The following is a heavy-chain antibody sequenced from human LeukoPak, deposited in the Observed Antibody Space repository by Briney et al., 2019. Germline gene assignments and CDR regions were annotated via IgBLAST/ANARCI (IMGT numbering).Heavy chain of an antibody. CDR2: INQDGSQK. Sequence: GGSLRLSCAASGFTSSNYWMSWVRQAPGKGLEWVGNINQDGSQKYYVDSVKGRFTLSRDIAENSLFLQLNSLRSDDTAVYYCAREEGLFGVVTIDYWGQGTLVTVSS. J-gene: IGHJ4*02. V-gene: IGHV3-7*03. CDR3: AREEGLFGVVTIDY. D-gene: IGHD3-3*01. CDR1: GFTSSNYW.